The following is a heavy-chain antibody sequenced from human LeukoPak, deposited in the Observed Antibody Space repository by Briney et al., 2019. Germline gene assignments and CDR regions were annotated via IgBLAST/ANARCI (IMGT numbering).Heavy chain of an antibody. CDR1: GGSISSSDYY. V-gene: IGHV4-39*01. D-gene: IGHD4-23*01. J-gene: IGHJ4*02. Sequence: PSETLSLTCTVSGGSISSSDYYWGWIRQPPGERLERIGTIYYNGNTYYNPSLQSRVIISADTSKNQFSLKVTSVTAPDTAVYYCARTVGTHRFDYWGQGILVTVSS. CDR3: ARTVGTHRFDY. CDR2: IYYNGNT.